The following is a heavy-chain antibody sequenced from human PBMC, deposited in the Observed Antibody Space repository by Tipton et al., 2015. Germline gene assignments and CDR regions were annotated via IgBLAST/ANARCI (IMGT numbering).Heavy chain of an antibody. D-gene: IGHD3-3*01. V-gene: IGHV4-39*01. CDR1: GGSISSSDYY. CDR3: ATKSDFWSGYYDY. CDR2: IYYSGTT. Sequence: TLSLTCTVSGGSISSSDYYWAWIRQSPGKGLEWIASIYYSGTTYYSPSLKSRVVMSVDTSKNQFSLKLTSVTAADTAVYYCATKSDFWSGYYDYWGQGTLVTVSS. J-gene: IGHJ4*02.